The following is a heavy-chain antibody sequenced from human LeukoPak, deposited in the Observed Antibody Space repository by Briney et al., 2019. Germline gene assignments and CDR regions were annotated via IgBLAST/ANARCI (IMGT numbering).Heavy chain of an antibody. D-gene: IGHD3-3*01. Sequence: GESLNTSCQGSGYSFTNYWIRCVRQMPGEGVEWMVRIDPSDSYTSYSPSFQGHVTISADKSISTAYMQWSSLKASDTAMYYCARSSSRYDTTRTAFDIWGQGKRVTVSS. CDR1: GYSFTNYW. J-gene: IGHJ3*02. V-gene: IGHV5-10-1*01. CDR2: IDPSDSYT. CDR3: ARSSSRYDTTRTAFDI.